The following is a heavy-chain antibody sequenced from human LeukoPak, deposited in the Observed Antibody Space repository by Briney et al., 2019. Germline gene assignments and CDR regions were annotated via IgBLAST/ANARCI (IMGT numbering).Heavy chain of an antibody. Sequence: AGGSLRLSCAASGFTFSSYGMNWVRQAPGKGLEWVSSISSSSSYIYYADSVKGRFTISRDNAKNSLYLQMNSLRAEDTAVYYCARGHSGSYPRRFDYWGQGTLVTVSS. D-gene: IGHD1-26*01. CDR3: ARGHSGSYPRRFDY. CDR2: ISSSSSYI. V-gene: IGHV3-21*01. J-gene: IGHJ4*02. CDR1: GFTFSSYG.